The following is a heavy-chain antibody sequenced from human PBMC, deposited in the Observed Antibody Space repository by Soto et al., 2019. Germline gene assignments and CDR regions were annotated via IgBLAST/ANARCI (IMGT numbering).Heavy chain of an antibody. CDR1: GGTFSSYA. D-gene: IGHD2-15*01. J-gene: IGHJ4*02. Sequence: SVKVSCKASGGTFSSYAISWVRQAPGQGLEWMGGIIPILGIANYAQKFQGRVTMTRNTSISTAYMELSSLRSEDTAVYYCARERSGYFDYWGQGTLVTVSS. V-gene: IGHV1-69*10. CDR3: ARERSGYFDY. CDR2: IIPILGIA.